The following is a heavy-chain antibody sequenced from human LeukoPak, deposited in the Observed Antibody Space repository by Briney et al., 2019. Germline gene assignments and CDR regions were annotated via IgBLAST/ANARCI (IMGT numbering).Heavy chain of an antibody. CDR2: IYYSGST. CDR1: GGSISCYY. V-gene: IGHV4-59*01. J-gene: IGHJ5*02. CDR3: ARDRCGGDCYSRWFDP. D-gene: IGHD2-21*02. Sequence: SETLSLTCTVSGGSISCYYWSWIRQPPGKGLEWIGYIYYSGSTNYNPSLKSRVTISVDTSKNQFSLKLSSVTAADTAVYYCARDRCGGDCYSRWFDPWGQGTLVTVSS.